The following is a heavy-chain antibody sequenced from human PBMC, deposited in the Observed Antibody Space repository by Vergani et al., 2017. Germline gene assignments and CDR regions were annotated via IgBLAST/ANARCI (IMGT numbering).Heavy chain of an antibody. CDR3: VRDSGGALGYFLGGY. CDR2: ISSSSSTI. D-gene: IGHD6-25*01. V-gene: IGHV3-48*02. Sequence: EVQLVESGGGLVQPGGSLRLSCAASGFTFSSYSMNWVRQAPGKGLEWVSYISSSSSTIYYADSVKGRFTISRDNAKNSLYLQMNSLRDEDTAVYYCVRDSGGALGYFLGGYWGQGTLVTVSS. CDR1: GFTFSSYS. J-gene: IGHJ4*02.